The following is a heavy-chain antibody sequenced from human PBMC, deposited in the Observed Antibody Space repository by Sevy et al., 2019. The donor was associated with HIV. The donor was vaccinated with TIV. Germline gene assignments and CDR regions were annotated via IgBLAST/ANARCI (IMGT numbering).Heavy chain of an antibody. CDR2: VTSGGGKT. J-gene: IGHJ4*02. CDR1: GFILSSYA. CDR3: ARASGPGSGSYYFDY. V-gene: IGHV3-23*01. Sequence: GGSLRLSCVASGFILSSYAMTWVSLAPGKGLEWVSAVTSGGGKTYYTDSVKGRFTISRDSSKNTLSLQMNSLRAEDTAVYYCARASGPGSGSYYFDYWGQGPLVTVSS. D-gene: IGHD3-10*01.